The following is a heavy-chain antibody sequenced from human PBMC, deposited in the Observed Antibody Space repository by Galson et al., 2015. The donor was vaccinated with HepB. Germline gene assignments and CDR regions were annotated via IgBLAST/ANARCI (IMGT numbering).Heavy chain of an antibody. D-gene: IGHD2-2*01. J-gene: IGHJ3*02. CDR3: ARAVQLLWAFDI. Sequence: SLRLSCAASGFTFSSYGMHWVRQAPGKGLEWVAVIWYDGSNKYYADSVKGRFTISRDNSKNTLYLQMNSLRAEDTAVYYCARAVQLLWAFDIWGQGTMVTVSS. CDR1: GFTFSSYG. CDR2: IWYDGSNK. V-gene: IGHV3-33*01.